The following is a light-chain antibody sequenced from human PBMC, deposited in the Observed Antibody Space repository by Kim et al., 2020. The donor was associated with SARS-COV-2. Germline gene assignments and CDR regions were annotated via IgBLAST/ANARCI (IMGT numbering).Light chain of an antibody. Sequence: SSELTQDPAVSVALGQTVRITCQGDSLRSYYASWYQQKPGQAPVLVIYGKNNRPSGIPDRFSGSSSGNTASLTITGAQAEDEADYYCHSRDSSGNPHLVF. J-gene: IGLJ3*02. V-gene: IGLV3-19*01. CDR1: SLRSYY. CDR3: HSRDSSGNPHLV. CDR2: GKN.